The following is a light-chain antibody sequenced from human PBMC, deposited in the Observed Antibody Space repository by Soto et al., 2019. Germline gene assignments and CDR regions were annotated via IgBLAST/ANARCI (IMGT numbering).Light chain of an antibody. CDR3: QQYGNSPIT. V-gene: IGKV3-20*01. CDR2: GAS. J-gene: IGKJ5*01. CDR1: QTVSSY. Sequence: VLTQSPGTLSLSPGERATLSCRASQTVSSYLTWYQQRPGQAPRLLISGASRRATGIPDRFSGSGSGTDFTLTISRLEPEDFALYYCQQYGNSPITFGQGTRLEIK.